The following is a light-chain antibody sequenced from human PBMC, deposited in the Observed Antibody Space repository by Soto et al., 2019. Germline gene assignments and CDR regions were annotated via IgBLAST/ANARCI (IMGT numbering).Light chain of an antibody. CDR3: LQTDSFPWT. Sequence: DIHMTQSPSSVSASVGDRVTINCRASQGISSWLAWYQQKPGKAPNLLMHATSILQSGVPSRFSGSGSGTEFTLNISSLLPADFGTYYCLQTDSFPWTFGQGTKVEIK. CDR2: ATS. CDR1: QGISSW. V-gene: IGKV1-12*01. J-gene: IGKJ1*01.